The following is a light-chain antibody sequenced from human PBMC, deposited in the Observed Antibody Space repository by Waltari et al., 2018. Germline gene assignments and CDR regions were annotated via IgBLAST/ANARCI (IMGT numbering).Light chain of an antibody. CDR3: YSPADNNLGV. CDR1: ALAQKY. J-gene: IGLJ3*02. V-gene: IGLV3-27*01. Sequence: SYELTHPSSVSVSPGQTATITCSGDALAQKYCRWFQQKQGQAPVLVIYKDNERPSGIPERFSGSTSGTTVTLTISGAQVEDEADYYCYSPADNNLGVFGGGTKLTVL. CDR2: KDN.